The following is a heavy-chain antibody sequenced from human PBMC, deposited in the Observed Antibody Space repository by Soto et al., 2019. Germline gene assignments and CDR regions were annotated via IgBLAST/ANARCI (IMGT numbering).Heavy chain of an antibody. CDR1: GGSISSGGYY. J-gene: IGHJ4*02. Sequence: QVQLQESGPGLVKPSQTLSLTCTVSGGSISSGGYYWSWIRQHPGKGLEWIGYIYYSGSTYYNPSLKSRVTXXVXTXXTQFSLKLSSVTAADTAVYYCARSPRDGYNYYFDYWGQGTLVTVSS. V-gene: IGHV4-31*03. CDR2: IYYSGST. D-gene: IGHD5-12*01. CDR3: ARSPRDGYNYYFDY.